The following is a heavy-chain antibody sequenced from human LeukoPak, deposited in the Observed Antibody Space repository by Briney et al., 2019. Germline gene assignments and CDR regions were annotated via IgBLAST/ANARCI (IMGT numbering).Heavy chain of an antibody. V-gene: IGHV4-31*03. CDR3: ARDAWAHDS. Sequence: PSETLSLTCTVSGGTISSGGYYWIWIRHHPGKGLEWIRYIYYSWSTYYNPSLKSRVTISVDTSKNQFSLKLSSVTAADTAVYYCARDAWAHDSWGQGTLVTVSS. CDR2: IYYSWST. J-gene: IGHJ4*02. D-gene: IGHD3-16*01. CDR1: GGTISSGGYY.